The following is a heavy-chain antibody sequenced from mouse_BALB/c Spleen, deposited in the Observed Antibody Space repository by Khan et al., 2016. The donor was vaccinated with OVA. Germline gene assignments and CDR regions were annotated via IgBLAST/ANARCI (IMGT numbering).Heavy chain of an antibody. CDR2: IYPGDVNS. V-gene: IGHV1S56*01. CDR3: AREGYYGNYRAWFAY. J-gene: IGHJ3*01. Sequence: VQLVESGPELVKPGASVRISCKASGYTFTSSYINWVKQRPGQGLEWIGWIYPGDVNSKYNEKFKGKATLTADKSSSTVYMQLSSLTSEDSAVYFCAREGYYGNYRAWFAYWGQGTLVTVSA. D-gene: IGHD2-1*01. CDR1: GYTFTSSY.